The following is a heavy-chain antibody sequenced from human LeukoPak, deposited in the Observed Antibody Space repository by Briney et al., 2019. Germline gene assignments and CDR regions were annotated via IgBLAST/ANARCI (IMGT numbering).Heavy chain of an antibody. J-gene: IGHJ4*02. Sequence: GASAKVSCKASGYTFTAYYMHWVRQAPGQGLEWMGWINPNSGGTNYAQKFQGRVTMTRDTSLSTAYMELSTPRSDDTAVYSCARGEEMATISPFDYWGQGTLVTVSS. V-gene: IGHV1-2*02. D-gene: IGHD5-24*01. CDR1: GYTFTAYY. CDR2: INPNSGGT. CDR3: ARGEEMATISPFDY.